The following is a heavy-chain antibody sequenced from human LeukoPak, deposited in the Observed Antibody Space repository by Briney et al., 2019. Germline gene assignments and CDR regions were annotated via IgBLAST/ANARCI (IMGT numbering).Heavy chain of an antibody. V-gene: IGHV4-39*07. J-gene: IGHJ4*02. CDR3: ARSPKYYYDSSGYKPYYFDY. D-gene: IGHD3-22*01. CDR2: IYYSGST. CDR1: GGSISSSSYC. Sequence: SETLSLTCTVSGGSISSSSYCWGWIRQPPGKGLEWIGSIYYSGSTYYNPSLKSRVTISVDTSKNQFSLKLSSVTAADTAVYYCARSPKYYYDSSGYKPYYFDYWGQGTLVTVSS.